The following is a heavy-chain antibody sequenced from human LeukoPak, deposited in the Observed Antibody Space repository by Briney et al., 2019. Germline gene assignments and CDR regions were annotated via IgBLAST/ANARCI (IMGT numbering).Heavy chain of an antibody. D-gene: IGHD5-24*01. J-gene: IGHJ5*02. CDR2: FSGSGGST. Sequence: PGGSLRLSCAASGFTFSNYAMSWVRQAPGKGLEWVSAFSGSGGSTYYADSVKGRFTISRDNSKNTLYLQMNSLRAEDTAVYYCVTQQLAPPWGQGTLVTVSS. V-gene: IGHV3-23*01. CDR3: VTQQLAPP. CDR1: GFTFSNYA.